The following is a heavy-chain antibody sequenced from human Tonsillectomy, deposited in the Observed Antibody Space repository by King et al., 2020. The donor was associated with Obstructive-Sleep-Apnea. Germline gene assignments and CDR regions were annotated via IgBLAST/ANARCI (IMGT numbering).Heavy chain of an antibody. CDR3: TKGWGV. CDR2: ISGSGDST. D-gene: IGHD3-16*01. CDR1: GFIFSNYA. J-gene: IGHJ6*02. V-gene: IGHV3-23*04. Sequence: VQLVESGGGLVQPGGSRRLSCAASGFIFSNYAMSWVRQAPGKGLKWVSAISGSGDSTDYAVSVKGRFTMSRDNSKNMLYLQMNNLRAEDTAVYYCTKGWGVWGQGTTVTVSS.